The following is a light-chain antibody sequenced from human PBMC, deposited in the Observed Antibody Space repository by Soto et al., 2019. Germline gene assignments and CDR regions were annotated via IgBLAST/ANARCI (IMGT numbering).Light chain of an antibody. CDR3: SSYAGNNNLL. V-gene: IGLV2-8*01. CDR1: SSDVGSYNY. CDR2: EVY. J-gene: IGLJ2*01. Sequence: QSALTQPPSASGAPGQSVSISCTGTSSDVGSYNYVSWYQQHPGEAPKLIIYEVYKRPSGVPDRFSGSKSGNTASLAVSGLQTEDEADYYCSSYAGNNNLLFGGGTKVTVL.